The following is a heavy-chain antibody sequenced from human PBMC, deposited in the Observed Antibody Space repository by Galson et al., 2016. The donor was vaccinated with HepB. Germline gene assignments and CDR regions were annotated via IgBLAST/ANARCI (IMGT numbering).Heavy chain of an antibody. V-gene: IGHV1-69*13. CDR2: IIPLFERT. J-gene: IGHJ4*02. Sequence: SVKVSCKASGGSFSDYSINWVRQAPGQGLEWVGGIIPLFERTTYAQEFQGRVSISADGSTSTAYMELSSLRFEDTAVYYSARGGTMMLALATLDYWSQGTLITVST. CDR1: GGSFSDYS. CDR3: ARGGTMMLALATLDY. D-gene: IGHD4/OR15-4a*01.